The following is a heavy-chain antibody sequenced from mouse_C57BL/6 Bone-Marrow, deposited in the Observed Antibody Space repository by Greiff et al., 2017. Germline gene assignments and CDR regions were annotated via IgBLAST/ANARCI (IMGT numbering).Heavy chain of an antibody. V-gene: IGHV5-17*01. CDR2: ISSGSSTI. CDR3: ARGTTVARHYYAMDY. CDR1: GFTFSDYG. J-gene: IGHJ4*01. D-gene: IGHD1-1*01. Sequence: EVMLVESGGGLVKPGGSLKLSCAASGFTFSDYGMHWVRQAPETGLEWVAYISSGSSTIYYADTVKGRFTISRDNAKNTLFLQMTSLRSEDTAMYYCARGTTVARHYYAMDYWGQGTSVTVSS.